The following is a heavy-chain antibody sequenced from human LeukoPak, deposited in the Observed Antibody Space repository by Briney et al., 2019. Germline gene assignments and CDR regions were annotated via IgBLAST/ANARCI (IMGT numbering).Heavy chain of an antibody. Sequence: SETLSLTCAVSGGSFSSGGYSWSWIRQPPGKGLEWIGYIYHTGSTYYNPSLKSRVTISVDRSKNQFSLKLSSVTAADTAVYYCARGHYDFWSGAYYFDYWGQGTLVTVSS. J-gene: IGHJ4*02. CDR1: GGSFSSGGYS. D-gene: IGHD3-3*01. V-gene: IGHV4-30-2*01. CDR2: IYHTGST. CDR3: ARGHYDFWSGAYYFDY.